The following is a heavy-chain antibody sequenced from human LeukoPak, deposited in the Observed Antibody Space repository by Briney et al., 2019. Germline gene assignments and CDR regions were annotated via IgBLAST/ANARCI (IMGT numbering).Heavy chain of an antibody. CDR2: INPNSGGT. CDR3: ARDQPVVVVAAIRNWFDP. V-gene: IGHV1-2*02. D-gene: IGHD2-15*01. J-gene: IGHJ5*02. CDR1: GYTFTGYY. Sequence: ASVKVSCKASGYTFTGYYMHWVRQAPGQGLEWMGWINPNSGGTNYAQKFQGRVTMTRDTSISTAYMELSRLRSDDTAVYYCARDQPVVVVAAIRNWFDPWGQGTLVTVSS.